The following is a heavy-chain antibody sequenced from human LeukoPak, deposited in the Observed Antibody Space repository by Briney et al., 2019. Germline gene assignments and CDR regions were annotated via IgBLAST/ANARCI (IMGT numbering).Heavy chain of an antibody. CDR2: IKQDGSEK. CDR1: GFTFSNLW. V-gene: IGHV3-7*03. D-gene: IGHD6-13*01. J-gene: IGHJ4*02. CDR3: ATSTAAAGTD. Sequence: GGSLRLSCAASGFTFSNLWMSWVRQAPGKGLKWVANIKQDGSEKYYVDSVKGRFTISRDDAQNSLYLQMNSLRAEDTAIYYCATSTAAAGTDWGQGTLVTVSS.